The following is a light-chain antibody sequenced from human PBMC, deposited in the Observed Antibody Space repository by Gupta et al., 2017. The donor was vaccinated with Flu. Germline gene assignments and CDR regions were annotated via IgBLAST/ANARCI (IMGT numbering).Light chain of an antibody. CDR1: NSDTVNYNY. V-gene: IGLV2-14*01. CDR3: SAYTTSSTLV. CDR2: EVS. J-gene: IGLJ3*02. Sequence: TNSDTVNYNYVSWYQHHPGRAPELLIYEVSNRPSGISDRFSGTKSGNTASLTISGLQADDEADYYCSAYTTSSTLVFGGGTKLTVL.